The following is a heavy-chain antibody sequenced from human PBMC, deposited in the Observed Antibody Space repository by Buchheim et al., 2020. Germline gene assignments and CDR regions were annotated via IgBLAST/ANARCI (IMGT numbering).Heavy chain of an antibody. J-gene: IGHJ6*02. D-gene: IGHD2-2*01. CDR3: ARDEEYQLLDYYYYGMDV. CDR2: INSDGSST. CDR1: GFTFSSYW. Sequence: VQLVESGGGVVQPGRSLRLSCAASGFTFSSYWMHWVRQAPGKGLVWVSRINSDGSSTSYADSVKGRFTISRDNSKNTLYLQMNSLRAEDTAVYYCARDEEYQLLDYYYYGMDVWGQGTT. V-gene: IGHV3-74*01.